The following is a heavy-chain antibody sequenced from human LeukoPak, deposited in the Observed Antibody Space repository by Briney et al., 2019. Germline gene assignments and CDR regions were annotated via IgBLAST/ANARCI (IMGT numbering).Heavy chain of an antibody. D-gene: IGHD5-18*01. CDR1: GGSISGYF. Sequence: PSETLSLTCTVSGGSISGYFWSWIRQSPGKRLEWIAYISYSGSTSYNPSLKSRVTISVDTSKDQFSLKLTSVTAADTAVYYCARHGAAMVTYPLDYWGQGTLVTVS. CDR2: ISYSGST. J-gene: IGHJ4*02. CDR3: ARHGAAMVTYPLDY. V-gene: IGHV4-59*08.